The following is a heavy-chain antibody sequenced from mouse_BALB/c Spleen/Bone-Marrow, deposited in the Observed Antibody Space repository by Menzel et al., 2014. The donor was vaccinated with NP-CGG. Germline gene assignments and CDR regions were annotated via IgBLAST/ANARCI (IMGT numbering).Heavy chain of an antibody. J-gene: IGHJ1*01. CDR1: GYTFSNYY. CDR2: SNPSNGGS. V-gene: IGHV1S81*02. D-gene: IGHD1-1*01. Sequence: QVQLKQSGAELVKPGASVKLSCKASGYTFSNYYMYWVKQRPGQGLEWIGESNPSNGGSNFNEKFKSKATLTVDRSSSTAYMQLSSLTSGDSAVYYCTRSNYGYWYFDVWGAGTTVTVSS. CDR3: TRSNYGYWYFDV.